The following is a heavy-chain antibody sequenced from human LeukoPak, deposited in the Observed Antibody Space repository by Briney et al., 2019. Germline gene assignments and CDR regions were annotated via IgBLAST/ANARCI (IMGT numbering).Heavy chain of an antibody. D-gene: IGHD3-3*01. CDR1: GGSICSSSYY. J-gene: IGHJ6*02. CDR3: ARTKRGGYDFWSGDTSYGMDV. Sequence: SETLSLTCTVSGGSICSSSYYWGWIRQPPGKGLEWIGSIYYSGSTYYNPSLKSRVTISVDTSKNQFTLKLSSVTAADTAVYYCARTKRGGYDFWSGDTSYGMDVWGQGTTVTVSS. V-gene: IGHV4-39*01. CDR2: IYYSGST.